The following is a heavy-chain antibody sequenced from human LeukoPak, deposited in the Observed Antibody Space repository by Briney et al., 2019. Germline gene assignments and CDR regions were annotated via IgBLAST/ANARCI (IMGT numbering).Heavy chain of an antibody. D-gene: IGHD3-22*01. CDR3: ARVTYRDYYEGAFDI. V-gene: IGHV4-34*01. Sequence: PSETLSLTCAVYGGSFSGYYWSWIRQPPGKGLEWIGEIYHSGSTNYNPSLKSRVTISVDKSKNQFSLKLSSVTAADTAVYYCARVTYRDYYEGAFDIWGQGTMVTVSS. CDR2: IYHSGST. J-gene: IGHJ3*02. CDR1: GGSFSGYY.